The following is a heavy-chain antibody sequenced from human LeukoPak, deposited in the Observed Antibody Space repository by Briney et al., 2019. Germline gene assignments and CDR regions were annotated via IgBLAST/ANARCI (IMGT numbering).Heavy chain of an antibody. D-gene: IGHD3-22*01. CDR1: GGSISSYY. Sequence: SETLSLTCTVSGGSISSYYWSWIRQPPGKGLEWIGYIYTSGSTNYNPSLKSRVIISVDTSKNQFSLKLSSVTAADTAVYYCARCRYYDSSGYYFEPWGQGTLVTVSS. V-gene: IGHV4-4*09. CDR2: IYTSGST. J-gene: IGHJ4*02. CDR3: ARCRYYDSSGYYFEP.